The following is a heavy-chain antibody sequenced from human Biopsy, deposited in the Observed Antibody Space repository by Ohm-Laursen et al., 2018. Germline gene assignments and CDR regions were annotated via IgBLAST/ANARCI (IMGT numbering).Heavy chain of an antibody. D-gene: IGHD3-22*01. Sequence: SLRLSCSTSGFTFSRHGMHWVRQAPGKGLAWVAVIWSDGNNKYYADSVKGRFTISRDTSRNTLYMQMNSLRVEDTALYYCARDAEEFDSSGPRFDYWGQGTLVTVSS. CDR3: ARDAEEFDSSGPRFDY. CDR1: GFTFSRHG. J-gene: IGHJ4*02. CDR2: IWSDGNNK. V-gene: IGHV3-33*01.